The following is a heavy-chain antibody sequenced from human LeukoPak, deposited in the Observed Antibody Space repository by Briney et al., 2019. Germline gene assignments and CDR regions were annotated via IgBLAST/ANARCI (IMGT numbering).Heavy chain of an antibody. J-gene: IGHJ4*02. V-gene: IGHV3-15*01. CDR3: TTADIFRGYYSGSPTPLY. CDR1: GFTFSNAW. D-gene: IGHD3-22*01. Sequence: PGGSLRPSCAASGFTFSNAWMSWVRQAPGKGLEWVGRIKSKTDGGTTDYAAPVKGRFTISRDDSKNTLYLQMNSLKTEDTAVYYCTTADIFRGYYSGSPTPLYWGQGTLVTVSS. CDR2: IKSKTDGGTT.